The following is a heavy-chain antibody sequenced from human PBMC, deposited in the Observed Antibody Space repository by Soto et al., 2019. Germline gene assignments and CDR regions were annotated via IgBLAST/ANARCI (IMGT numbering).Heavy chain of an antibody. CDR1: GGSISSSSYY. J-gene: IGHJ4*02. V-gene: IGHV4-39*01. D-gene: IGHD3-9*01. CDR3: ARHMGADILTGYYKGDYFDY. CDR2: IYYSGST. Sequence: QLQLQESGPGLVKPSETLSLTCTVSGGSISSSSYYWGWIRQPPGKGLEWIGSIYYSGSTYYNPSLKSRVTISVDTSKNQFSLKLSSVTAADTAVYYCARHMGADILTGYYKGDYFDYWGQGTLVTVSS.